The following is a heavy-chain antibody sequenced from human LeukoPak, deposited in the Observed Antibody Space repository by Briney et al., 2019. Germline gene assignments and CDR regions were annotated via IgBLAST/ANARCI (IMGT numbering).Heavy chain of an antibody. CDR1: RGSISGGGYY. CDR3: TTHPSGYCDGRGYFVY. V-gene: IGHV4-31*03. D-gene: IGHD3-22*01. CDR2: IYYSRSP. J-gene: IGHJ4*02. Sequence: SEGPSVTCTVPRGSISGGGYYWSWTRQHPGNCLEWLGYIYYSRSPYYHPSVTSRVTISVDTSKHQSSLKRSSVTAADTAVQYITTHPSGYCDGRGYFVYWGQRTLVTVSS.